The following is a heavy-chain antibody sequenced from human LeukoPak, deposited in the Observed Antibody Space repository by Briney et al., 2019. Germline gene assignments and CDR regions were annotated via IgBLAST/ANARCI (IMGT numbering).Heavy chain of an antibody. D-gene: IGHD6-6*01. Sequence: PSETLSLTCTVSGGSISSYYWSWIRQPPGRGLEWIGYIYYSGSTNYNPSLKSRVTISVDTSKNQFSLKLSSVTAADTAVYYCARWARGSSSSFDYWGQGTLVTVSS. J-gene: IGHJ4*02. CDR1: GGSISSYY. CDR3: ARWARGSSSSFDY. CDR2: IYYSGST. V-gene: IGHV4-59*01.